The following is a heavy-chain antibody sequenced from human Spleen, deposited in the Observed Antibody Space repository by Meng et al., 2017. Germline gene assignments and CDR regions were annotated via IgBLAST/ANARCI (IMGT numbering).Heavy chain of an antibody. CDR2: IHDSGST. CDR3: ARAGHYGDYVLDY. V-gene: IGHV4-34*01. D-gene: IGHD4-17*01. J-gene: IGHJ4*02. Sequence: SETLSLTCAVYGGSFSGYYWSWIRQPPGKGLEWIGEIHDSGSTNYNPSLKSRVTISVDTSKNQFSLKLSSVTAADTAVYYCARAGHYGDYVLDYWGQGTLVTVSS. CDR1: GGSFSGYY.